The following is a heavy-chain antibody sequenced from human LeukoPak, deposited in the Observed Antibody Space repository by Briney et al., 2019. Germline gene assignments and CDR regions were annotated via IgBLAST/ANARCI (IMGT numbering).Heavy chain of an antibody. CDR1: GFTFDDYA. D-gene: IGHD3-22*01. Sequence: GGSLRLSCAASGFTFDDYAMHWVRQAPGKGLEWVSLISGDGGSTYYADSVKGRFTISRDNSKNSLYLQMNSLRTEDTALYYCAEALADRDLPYYYDSSGYYLVLGYWGQGTLVTVSS. CDR3: AEALADRDLPYYYDSSGYYLVLGY. V-gene: IGHV3-43*02. CDR2: ISGDGGST. J-gene: IGHJ4*02.